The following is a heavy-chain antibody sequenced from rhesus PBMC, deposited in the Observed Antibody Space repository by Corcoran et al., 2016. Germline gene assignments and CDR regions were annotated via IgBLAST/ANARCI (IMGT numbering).Heavy chain of an antibody. Sequence: QVQLQESGPGLVKPSETLSLTCDVSGYSISSGHAYWTWIRQPPGKGLEWIGYITNPGTITYNPSLQSRVTISRDTSKNQFSLRVTSVTVADTAVYYCARDYSGLHYWGQGVLVTVSS. J-gene: IGHJ4*01. D-gene: IGHD5-24*01. CDR3: ARDYSGLHY. V-gene: IGHV4-122*02. CDR2: ITNPGTI. CDR1: GYSISSGHAY.